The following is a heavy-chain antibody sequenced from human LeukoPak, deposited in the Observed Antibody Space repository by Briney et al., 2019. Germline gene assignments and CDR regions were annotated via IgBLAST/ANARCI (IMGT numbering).Heavy chain of an antibody. Sequence: GGSLRLSCAASGFTFSSYAMSWVRQAPGKGLEWVSAISGSGGSTYYADSVKGRFTISRDNSKNTLYLQMNSLRAEDTAVYYCAEDRGSTSCYFDYWGQGTLVTVSS. D-gene: IGHD2-2*01. CDR3: AEDRGSTSCYFDY. J-gene: IGHJ4*02. CDR1: GFTFSSYA. CDR2: ISGSGGST. V-gene: IGHV3-23*01.